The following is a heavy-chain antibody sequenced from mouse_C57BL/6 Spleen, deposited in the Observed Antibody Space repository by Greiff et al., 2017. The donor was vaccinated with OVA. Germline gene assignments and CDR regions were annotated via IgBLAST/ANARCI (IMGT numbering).Heavy chain of an antibody. J-gene: IGHJ4*01. CDR2: IYPGSGNT. V-gene: IGHV1-76*01. D-gene: IGHD6-5*01. Sequence: LVESGAELVRPGASVKLSCKASGYTFTDYYINWVKQRPGQGLEWIARIYPGSGNTYYNEKFKGKATLTAEKSSSTAYMQLSSLTSEDSAVYFCARSTYADYYAMDYWGQGTSVTVSS. CDR3: ARSTYADYYAMDY. CDR1: GYTFTDYY.